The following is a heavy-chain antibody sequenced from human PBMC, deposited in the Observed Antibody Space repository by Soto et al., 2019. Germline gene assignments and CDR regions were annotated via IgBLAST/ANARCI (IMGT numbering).Heavy chain of an antibody. D-gene: IGHD3-9*01. CDR2: VSDDGGTT. Sequence: EAQLLESGGGLVQPGESLRLSCAASGFTFSNYAMSWVRQATGKGLEWVSVVSDDGGTTFYADSERARFTITRDNSKNTVDLQMNSLRAQWTGVYYCAKADTGHFRPFEYCGQGTLVTGSS. J-gene: IGHJ4*02. V-gene: IGHV3-23*01. CDR1: GFTFSNYA. CDR3: AKADTGHFRPFEY.